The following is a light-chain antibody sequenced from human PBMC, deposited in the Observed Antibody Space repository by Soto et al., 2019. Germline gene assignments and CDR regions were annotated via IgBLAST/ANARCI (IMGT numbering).Light chain of an antibody. CDR1: QSIGNW. CDR3: QQYNDYPLT. Sequence: DIQMTQSPSTLSASVGDRVTITCRASQSIGNWLAWYQQKPGKAPKLLIFKASSLESGVPSRFSGSGSGTEFTLLISSLQPDDFATYYCQQYNDYPLTFGGGTTVEIK. J-gene: IGKJ4*01. V-gene: IGKV1-5*03. CDR2: KAS.